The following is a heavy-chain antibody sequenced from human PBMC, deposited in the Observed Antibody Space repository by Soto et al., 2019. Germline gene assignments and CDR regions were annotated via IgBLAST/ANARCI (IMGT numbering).Heavy chain of an antibody. D-gene: IGHD3-10*01. CDR1: GFTFSNFA. CDR3: AKDLRRMRGSGSDH. J-gene: IGHJ4*02. V-gene: IGHV3-23*01. CDR2: ISNSGGGT. Sequence: EVHLLESGGDLVQPGGSLRLSCTASGFTFSNFAMNWVRQAPGKGLEWVSAISNSGGGTYYADSVRGRFTISRDNSKNTVYLQMKSLRVEDTAIYIRAKDLRRMRGSGSDHWGLGALVTVSS.